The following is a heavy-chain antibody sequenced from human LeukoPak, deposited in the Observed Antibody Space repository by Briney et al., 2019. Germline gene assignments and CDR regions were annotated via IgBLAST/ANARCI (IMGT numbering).Heavy chain of an antibody. CDR3: ARGWYYGMDV. CDR1: GFTFSSYW. D-gene: IGHD5-24*01. J-gene: IGHJ6*02. V-gene: IGHV3-74*01. CDR2: INSDGSST. Sequence: PGGSLRLSCAASGFTFSSYWMHWVRQAPGKGLVRVSRINSDGSSTSYAASVKGRFTISRDNAKNTLYLQMNSLRAEDTAVYYCARGWYYGMDVWGQGTTITVSS.